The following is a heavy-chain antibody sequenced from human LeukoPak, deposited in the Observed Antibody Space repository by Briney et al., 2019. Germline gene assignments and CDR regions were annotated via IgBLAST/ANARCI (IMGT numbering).Heavy chain of an antibody. J-gene: IGHJ4*02. CDR1: GFAFDTYG. Sequence: GGSLRVSCAASGFAFDTYGMTWARQAPGKGLEWVSSISGSGYNTYYADSVKGRFTISRDNSKNTLYLQMNSLRAEDTAIYYCATSTTSFDYWGQGTLVTVSS. D-gene: IGHD1-14*01. V-gene: IGHV3-23*01. CDR2: ISGSGYNT. CDR3: ATSTTSFDY.